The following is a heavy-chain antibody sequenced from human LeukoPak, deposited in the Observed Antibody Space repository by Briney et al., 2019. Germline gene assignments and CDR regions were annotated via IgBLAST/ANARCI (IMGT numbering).Heavy chain of an antibody. Sequence: GGSLRLSCAASGFTFSSSAMNWVRQAPGKGLEWVSSINQGASHIYYADSVRGRFTISRDNAKNSLYLQMNSLRAEDTAVYYCARGFPRDWNYVPPYYYYMDVWGKGTTVTVSS. CDR2: INQGASHI. D-gene: IGHD1-7*01. CDR3: ARGFPRDWNYVPPYYYYMDV. CDR1: GFTFSSSA. V-gene: IGHV3-21*01. J-gene: IGHJ6*03.